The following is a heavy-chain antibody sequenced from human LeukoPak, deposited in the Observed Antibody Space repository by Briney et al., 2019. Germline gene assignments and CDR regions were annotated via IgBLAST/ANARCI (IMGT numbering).Heavy chain of an antibody. Sequence: GGSLRLSRAASGFTVSNNYMSWVRQAPGRGLEWVSFLYSAGATYYTDSVRGRFTISRDSSKNTMCLQMNSLRAEDTAVYYCASRRTGARKFSSDPIHYWGQGTLVTVSS. CDR2: LYSAGAT. D-gene: IGHD3-10*01. V-gene: IGHV3-53*01. CDR1: GFTVSNNY. CDR3: ASRRTGARKFSSDPIHY. J-gene: IGHJ4*02.